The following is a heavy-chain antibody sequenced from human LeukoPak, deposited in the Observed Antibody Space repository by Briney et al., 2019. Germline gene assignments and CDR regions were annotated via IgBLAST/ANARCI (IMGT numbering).Heavy chain of an antibody. CDR2: IIPIFGTA. V-gene: IGHV1-69*05. CDR1: GGTFSSYA. D-gene: IGHD3-9*01. CDR3: ARDSDYDISTGNDY. J-gene: IGHJ4*02. Sequence: SVKVSCKASGGTFSSYAISWLRQAPGQGLEWMGRIIPIFGTANYAQKFQGRVTITTDESTSTAYMELSSLRSEDTAVYYCARDSDYDISTGNDYWGQGTLVTVSS.